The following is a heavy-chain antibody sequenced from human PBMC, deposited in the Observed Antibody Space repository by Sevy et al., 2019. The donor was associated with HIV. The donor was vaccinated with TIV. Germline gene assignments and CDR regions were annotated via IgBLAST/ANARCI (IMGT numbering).Heavy chain of an antibody. CDR2: INQVGTEK. V-gene: IGHV3-7*01. D-gene: IGHD6-19*01. CDR3: AESSGWFSTFDY. Sequence: GGSLRLSCAASGFSFTSYWMSWVRQTPEKGLEWVANINQVGTEKNYVDSVKGRFTISRDNAKNSLYLQMNSLRAEDTAVYYCAESSGWFSTFDYWGQGTLVTVSS. CDR1: GFSFTSYW. J-gene: IGHJ4*02.